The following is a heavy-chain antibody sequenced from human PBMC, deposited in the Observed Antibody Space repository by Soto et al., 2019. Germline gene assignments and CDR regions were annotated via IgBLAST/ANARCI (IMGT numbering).Heavy chain of an antibody. CDR1: GFIFSDYA. CDR3: AKARHSTSWYGLEADF. V-gene: IGHV3-30*09. J-gene: IGHJ4*02. CDR2: ISYGGDNK. D-gene: IGHD6-13*01. Sequence: QALLVASGGGVAQPGSSLRISCAASGFIFSDYAMHWVRQAPGKGLEWVAVISYGGDNKYYADSVRGRFAISRDNLKNTLELQMNSLNPEDTAVYHCAKARHSTSWYGLEADFWGQGTLVTVSS.